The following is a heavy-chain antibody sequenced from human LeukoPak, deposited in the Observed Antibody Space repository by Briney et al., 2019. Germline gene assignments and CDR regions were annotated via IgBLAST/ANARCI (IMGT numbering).Heavy chain of an antibody. Sequence: PSETLSLTCSVSGASINGFFWNWVRQTPEKGLEWIGYVSHRGATTSNPTLKSRGSITIDTSKSQISLTMTSVTAADSALYYCARDRRGSFYTFDLWGPGT. CDR3: ARDRRGSFYTFDL. D-gene: IGHD1-26*01. J-gene: IGHJ3*01. CDR2: VSHRGAT. V-gene: IGHV4-59*01. CDR1: GASINGFF.